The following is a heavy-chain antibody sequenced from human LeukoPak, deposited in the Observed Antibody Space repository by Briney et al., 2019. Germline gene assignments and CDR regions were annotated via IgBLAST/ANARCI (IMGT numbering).Heavy chain of an antibody. D-gene: IGHD5-18*01. J-gene: IGHJ4*02. Sequence: PGGSLRLSCAASGFTFSSYTMNWVRQAPGKGLEWVSSISSSSSHIYYADSVKGRFTISRDNAKNSLYLQMNSLRAEDTAVYYCARDSGVDTAMVDFDYWGQGTLVTVSS. CDR2: ISSSSSHI. CDR1: GFTFSSYT. V-gene: IGHV3-21*01. CDR3: ARDSGVDTAMVDFDY.